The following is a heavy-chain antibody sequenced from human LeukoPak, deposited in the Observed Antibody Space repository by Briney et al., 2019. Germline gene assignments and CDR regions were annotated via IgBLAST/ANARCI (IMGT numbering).Heavy chain of an antibody. V-gene: IGHV4-31*03. CDR2: IYYSGST. CDR1: GGSISSGGYY. Sequence: PSETLSLTCTVSGGSISSGGYYWSWIRQHPGKGLEWIGYIYYSGSTYYNPSLKSRVTISVDTSKNQFSLKLSSVTAADTAVYYCARVSQQLVANYYYYYYMDVWGKGTTVTVSS. CDR3: ARVSQQLVANYYYYYYMDV. D-gene: IGHD6-13*01. J-gene: IGHJ6*03.